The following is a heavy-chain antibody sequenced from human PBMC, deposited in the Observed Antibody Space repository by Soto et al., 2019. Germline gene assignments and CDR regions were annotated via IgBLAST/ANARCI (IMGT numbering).Heavy chain of an antibody. Sequence: SETVSLTCTVSGGSISSYYWSWIRQPPGKGLGWIGYIYYSGSTNYNPSLKSRVTISVDTSKNQFSLKLSSVTAADTAVYCCARDSGYYDSSGYYYYFDYWGQGTLVTVSS. D-gene: IGHD3-22*01. V-gene: IGHV4-59*01. CDR1: GGSISSYY. J-gene: IGHJ4*02. CDR3: ARDSGYYDSSGYYYYFDY. CDR2: IYYSGST.